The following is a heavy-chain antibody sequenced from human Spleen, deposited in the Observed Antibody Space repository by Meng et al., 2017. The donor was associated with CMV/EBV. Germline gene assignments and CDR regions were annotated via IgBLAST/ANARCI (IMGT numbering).Heavy chain of an antibody. V-gene: IGHV1-2*02. CDR1: GYTFTANY. CDR2: IHPHRGDT. J-gene: IGHJ4*02. D-gene: IGHD7-27*01. Sequence: ASVKFSCKASGYTFTANYFHWVRQAPGQGLEWMGWIHPHRGDTNYAQQFQGRVTLTRDTSINTGYMELTRLTSDDTAVYYCARDNNWGPDYWGQGTLVTVSS. CDR3: ARDNNWGPDY.